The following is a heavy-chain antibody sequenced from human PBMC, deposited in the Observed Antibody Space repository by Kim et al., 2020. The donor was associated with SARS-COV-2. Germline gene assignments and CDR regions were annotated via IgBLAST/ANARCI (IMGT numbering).Heavy chain of an antibody. J-gene: IGHJ4*02. CDR1: GFTFSSFW. CDR3: ARDAWAQGWTDGFDY. CDR2: INQHGSET. Sequence: GGSLRLSCAASGFTFSSFWMSWVRQAPGKGLEWVANINQHGSETKYVDSVKVRFTISRDNAKNSVYLQMNNLRVEDRAVYYCARDAWAQGWTDGFDYWGQGTLVTVSS. D-gene: IGHD1-26*01. V-gene: IGHV3-7*01.